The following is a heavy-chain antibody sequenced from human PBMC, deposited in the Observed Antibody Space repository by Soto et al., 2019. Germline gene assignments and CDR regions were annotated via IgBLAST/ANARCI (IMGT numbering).Heavy chain of an antibody. CDR3: ARHVIVAAAVRGWFDP. Sequence: QLQLQESGPGLVKPSETLSLTCTVSGGSISSSSYYWGWIRQPPGKGLEWIGSIYYSGSTYYNPSLKSRVPLSVDTSKNQFSLKLSSVTAADTAVYYCARHVIVAAAVRGWFDPWGQGTLVTVSS. J-gene: IGHJ5*02. V-gene: IGHV4-39*01. CDR2: IYYSGST. D-gene: IGHD6-13*01. CDR1: GGSISSSSYY.